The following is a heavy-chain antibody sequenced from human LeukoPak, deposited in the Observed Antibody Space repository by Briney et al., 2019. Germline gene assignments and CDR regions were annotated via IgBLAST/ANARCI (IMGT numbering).Heavy chain of an antibody. CDR3: ARGDYYYYGMDV. Sequence: SPTLSLTFAISGDSVFIKNAAWNWIRQSPSRGLEWLGRTFYTSKWYNDYAVSMKSRITINPDTSKNQFSLQLNSVTPEDTAVYYCARGDYYYYGMDVWGQGTTVTVSS. V-gene: IGHV6-1*01. CDR2: TFYTSKWYN. CDR1: GDSVFIKNAA. J-gene: IGHJ6*02.